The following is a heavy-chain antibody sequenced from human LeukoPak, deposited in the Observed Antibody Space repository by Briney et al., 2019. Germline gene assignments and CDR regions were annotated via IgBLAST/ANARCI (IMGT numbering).Heavy chain of an antibody. D-gene: IGHD2/OR15-2a*01. Sequence: PSETLSLTCNVSGASLSSHYWNWIRQPAGKGLEWIGRIYNTGSANYNPSLKSRVTMSLDTSRNQISLKLTSVTAADTAVYYCARDVFFRAHNWFDPWGQGTLVTVSS. J-gene: IGHJ5*02. CDR1: GASLSSHY. CDR2: IYNTGSA. CDR3: ARDVFFRAHNWFDP. V-gene: IGHV4-4*07.